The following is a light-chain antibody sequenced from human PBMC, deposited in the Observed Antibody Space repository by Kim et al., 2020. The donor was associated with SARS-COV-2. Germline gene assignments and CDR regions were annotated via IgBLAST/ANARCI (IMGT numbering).Light chain of an antibody. CDR1: QSVSSSY. Sequence: EIVLTQSPGTLSLSPGERATLSCRASQSVSSSYLAWYQQKPGQAPRLLIYGASSRATGIPYRFSGSGSGTDFTLTISRLEPEDFAVYYCQQYSHWPLTFGGGTKVDIK. CDR3: QQYSHWPLT. J-gene: IGKJ4*01. V-gene: IGKV3-20*01. CDR2: GAS.